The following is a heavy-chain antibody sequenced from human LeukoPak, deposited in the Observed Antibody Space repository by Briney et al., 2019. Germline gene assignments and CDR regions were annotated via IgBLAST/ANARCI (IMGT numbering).Heavy chain of an antibody. CDR2: IYYSGST. Sequence: SETLSLTCAVSGGSISSSSYYWGWIRQPPGKGLEWIGSIYYSGSTYYNPSLKSRVTISVDTSKNQFSLKLSSVTAADTAVYYCARGRYYFDYWGQGTLVTVSS. V-gene: IGHV4-39*07. CDR3: ARGRYYFDY. J-gene: IGHJ4*02. CDR1: GGSISSSSYY.